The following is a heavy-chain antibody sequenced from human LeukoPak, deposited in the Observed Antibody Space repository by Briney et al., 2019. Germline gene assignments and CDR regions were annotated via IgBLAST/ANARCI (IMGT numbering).Heavy chain of an antibody. V-gene: IGHV1-46*01. D-gene: IGHD6-13*01. CDR1: GYIFTSYY. CDR2: INPDGGGT. Sequence: AASVKVSCKASGYIFTSYYMHWVRQAPGHGLEWMRIINPDGGGTTYAQKFQGRVTMTRDTSTTTVYMELSSLRSEDTAVYYCARETDIAAAANYFDYWGQGTLVTVSS. CDR3: ARETDIAAAANYFDY. J-gene: IGHJ4*02.